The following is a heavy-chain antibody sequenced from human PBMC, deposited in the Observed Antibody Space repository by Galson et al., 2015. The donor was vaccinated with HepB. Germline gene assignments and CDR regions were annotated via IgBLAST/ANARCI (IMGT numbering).Heavy chain of an antibody. D-gene: IGHD4-23*01. V-gene: IGHV3-23*01. CDR3: AKDLTGGNSKY. Sequence: LRLSCAASGFTFSSYAMSWVRQAQGKGLEWVSAISGSGGSTYYADSVKGRFTISRDNSKNTLYLQMNSLRAEDTAVYYCAKDLTGGNSKYWGQGTLVTVSS. CDR1: GFTFSSYA. CDR2: ISGSGGST. J-gene: IGHJ4*02.